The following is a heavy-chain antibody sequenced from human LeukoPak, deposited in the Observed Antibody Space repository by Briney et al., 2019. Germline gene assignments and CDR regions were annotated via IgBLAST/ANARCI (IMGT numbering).Heavy chain of an antibody. CDR3: ARDGRSVGVDAFDI. V-gene: IGHV4-59*01. D-gene: IGHD3-10*01. CDR2: IYYSGST. Sequence: KPSETLSLTCTVSGGSISSYYWSRIRQPPGKGLEWIGYIYYSGSTNYNPSLKSRVTISVDTSKNQFSLKLSSVTAADTAVYYCARDGRSVGVDAFDIWGQGTMVTVSS. CDR1: GGSISSYY. J-gene: IGHJ3*02.